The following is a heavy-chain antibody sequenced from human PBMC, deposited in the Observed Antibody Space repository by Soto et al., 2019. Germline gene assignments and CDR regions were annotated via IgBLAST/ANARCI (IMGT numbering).Heavy chain of an antibody. CDR2: ISGSGDRA. D-gene: IGHD1-1*01. J-gene: IGHJ4*02. CDR3: AKESWKNYFEN. Sequence: PGGSLRLSCAASGFIFSSYPMSWVRHAPGRGLQWLSTISGSGDRAFYADSVRGRFTISRDSSKNTLYLQMNSLGAEDTAIYYCAKESWKNYFENWGQGTLVTVS. CDR1: GFIFSSYP. V-gene: IGHV3-23*01.